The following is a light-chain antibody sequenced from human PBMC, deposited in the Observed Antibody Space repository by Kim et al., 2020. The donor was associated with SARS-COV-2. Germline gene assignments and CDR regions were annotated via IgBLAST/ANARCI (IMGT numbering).Light chain of an antibody. CDR2: GKN. Sequence: SSELTQDPAVSVALGQTVRITCQGDSLRSYYATWYQQKPGQAPIVVIYGKNNRPSGIPDRCSGSSSGYTASLTITGTQAGDEADYYCNSRGSNDNVLFGGGTQLTVL. CDR1: SLRSYY. V-gene: IGLV3-19*01. J-gene: IGLJ2*01. CDR3: NSRGSNDNVL.